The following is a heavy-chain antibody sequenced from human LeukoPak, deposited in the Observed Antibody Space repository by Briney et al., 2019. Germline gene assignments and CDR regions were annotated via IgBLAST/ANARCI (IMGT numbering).Heavy chain of an antibody. CDR1: GGSISSDTYF. CDR3: ASEAHRGGGFDS. CDR2: IYFTGNT. Sequence: PSETLSLTCTVSGGSISSDTYFWGWIRQPPGKGLEWIANIYFTGNTYYNPSLKSRATISEDTSKNQFSLTLSSVTAADTAVYYCASEAHRGGGFDSWGQGTLVTVSS. V-gene: IGHV4-39*01. J-gene: IGHJ4*02. D-gene: IGHD3-16*01.